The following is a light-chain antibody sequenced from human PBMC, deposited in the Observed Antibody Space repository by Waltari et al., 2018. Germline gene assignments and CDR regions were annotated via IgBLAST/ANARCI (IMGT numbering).Light chain of an antibody. V-gene: IGLV4-69*01. Sequence: QLVLTQSPSASASLGASVKLTCTLSSGHTSNIVAWLQQQPEKGPRYLMKVNSDGSHSKGDEIPDRFSGSSSGAERYLTSSSLQSEDEADYYCQTGGHGTWVFGGGTKLTVL. CDR1: SGHTSNI. CDR2: VNSDGSH. J-gene: IGLJ3*02. CDR3: QTGGHGTWV.